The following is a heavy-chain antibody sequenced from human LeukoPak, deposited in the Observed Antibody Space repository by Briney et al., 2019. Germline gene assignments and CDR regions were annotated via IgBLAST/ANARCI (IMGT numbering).Heavy chain of an antibody. J-gene: IGHJ4*02. Sequence: GASVKVSCKASGYTFTGYYMHWVRQAPGQGLEWMGRINPNSGGTNYAQKFQGRVTMTRDTSISTAYMELSRLRSDDTAVYYCARDPIYSSSLPGYDYWGQGTLVTVSS. D-gene: IGHD6-6*01. CDR1: GYTFTGYY. CDR3: ARDPIYSSSLPGYDY. CDR2: INPNSGGT. V-gene: IGHV1-2*06.